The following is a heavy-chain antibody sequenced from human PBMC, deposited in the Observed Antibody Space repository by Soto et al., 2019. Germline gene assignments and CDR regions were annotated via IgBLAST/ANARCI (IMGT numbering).Heavy chain of an antibody. Sequence: HPGGSLRLSCAASGFTFSSYWMSWVRQAPGKGLEWVANIKQDGSEKYYVDSVKGRFTISRDNAKNSLYLQMNSLRAEDTAVYYCARDLGAGVRGVRLYYFDYWGQGTLVTVSS. CDR3: ARDLGAGVRGVRLYYFDY. CDR1: GFTFSSYW. CDR2: IKQDGSEK. V-gene: IGHV3-7*03. J-gene: IGHJ4*02. D-gene: IGHD3-10*01.